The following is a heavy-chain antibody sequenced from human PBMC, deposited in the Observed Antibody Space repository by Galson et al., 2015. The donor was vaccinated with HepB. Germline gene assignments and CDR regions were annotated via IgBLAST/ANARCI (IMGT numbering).Heavy chain of an antibody. V-gene: IGHV4-59*01. J-gene: IGHJ4*02. CDR2: IYYSGRT. CDR3: ARGSYDILTGYYKGSDY. CDR1: GGPISSYY. Sequence: LSLTCTVSGGPISSYYWSWIRQPPGKGLEWIGYIYYSGRTNYNPSLKSRVTISVDTSKNPFFLRLSSVTAADTAVYYFARGSYDILTGYYKGSDYWGKGTLVTVSS. D-gene: IGHD3-9*01.